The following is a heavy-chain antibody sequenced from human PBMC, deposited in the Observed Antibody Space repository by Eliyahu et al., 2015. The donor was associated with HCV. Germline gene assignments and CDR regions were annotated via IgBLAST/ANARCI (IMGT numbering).Heavy chain of an antibody. Sequence: EVQLVDSGGGLVKPGESLRLSCAASGFSLNDYTIHWVRQAPGKGLEWVSSISSSGGYIHYADSVRGRLSISRDNAQNLVYLQMDSLRAEDTAVFYCARDGSLGTDYSFFYGLDVWGQGTTVTVSS. CDR1: GFSLNDYT. J-gene: IGHJ6*02. CDR3: ARDGSLGTDYSFFYGLDV. CDR2: ISSSGGYI. V-gene: IGHV3-21*06. D-gene: IGHD7-27*01.